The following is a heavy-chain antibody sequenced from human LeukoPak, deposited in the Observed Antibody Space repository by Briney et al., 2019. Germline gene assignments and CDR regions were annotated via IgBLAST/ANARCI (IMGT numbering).Heavy chain of an antibody. V-gene: IGHV4-34*01. CDR2: INHSGST. Sequence: PSETLSLTCAVYGGSFSGYYWSWIRQPPGKGLEWIGEINHSGSTNYNPSLKSRVTISVDTSKNQFSLKLSSVTAADTAVYYCARHVRWLQLTLYFDIWGRGTLVTVSS. D-gene: IGHD5-24*01. J-gene: IGHJ2*01. CDR3: ARHVRWLQLTLYFDI. CDR1: GGSFSGYY.